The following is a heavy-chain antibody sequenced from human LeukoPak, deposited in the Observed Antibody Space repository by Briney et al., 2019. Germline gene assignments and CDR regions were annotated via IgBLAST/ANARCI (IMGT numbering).Heavy chain of an antibody. CDR3: ARRGASSGGLDY. CDR2: IYSGGTT. D-gene: IGHD6-19*01. Sequence: PGGSLRLSCAVSGFTVSGNYMSWVRQAPGKGLEWVSLIYSGGTTYYADSVKGRFTISRDNAKNSLYLQMNSLRAEDTAVYYCARRGASSGGLDYWGQGTLVTVSS. J-gene: IGHJ4*02. CDR1: GFTVSGNY. V-gene: IGHV3-53*01.